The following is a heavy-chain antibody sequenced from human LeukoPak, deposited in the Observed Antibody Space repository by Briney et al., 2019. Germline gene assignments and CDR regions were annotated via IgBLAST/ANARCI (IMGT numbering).Heavy chain of an antibody. Sequence: GGSLRLSCAASGFTFSSYSMNWVRQAPGKGLEWVSSISSRSSYIYYADSVKGRFTISRDNAKNSLYLQMNSLRAEDTAVYYCTTYSSGSCPFWGQGTLVTVSS. V-gene: IGHV3-21*01. CDR3: TTYSSGSCPF. J-gene: IGHJ4*02. D-gene: IGHD6-19*01. CDR1: GFTFSSYS. CDR2: ISSRSSYI.